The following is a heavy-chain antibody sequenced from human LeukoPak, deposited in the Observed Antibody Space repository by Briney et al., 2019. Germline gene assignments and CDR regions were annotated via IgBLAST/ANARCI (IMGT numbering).Heavy chain of an antibody. Sequence: GGSLRLSCAASGFTFSSYWMSWVRQAPGKGLEWVANIKQDGSEKYYVDSVKGRFTISRDNAKNSLYLQMNSLRAEDTAVYYCARQYYDFWSGHQAYYFDYWGQGTLVTVSS. V-gene: IGHV3-7*01. CDR1: GFTFSSYW. J-gene: IGHJ4*02. CDR2: IKQDGSEK. D-gene: IGHD3-3*01. CDR3: ARQYYDFWSGHQAYYFDY.